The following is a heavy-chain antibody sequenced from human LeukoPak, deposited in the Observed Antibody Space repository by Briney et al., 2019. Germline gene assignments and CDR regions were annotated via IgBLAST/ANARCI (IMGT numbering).Heavy chain of an antibody. CDR1: GFNFGSYY. CDR3: AKKIGTGPGHNWFDP. J-gene: IGHJ5*02. D-gene: IGHD2-8*02. V-gene: IGHV3-23*01. CDR2: ISDSGDNT. Sequence: GGSLRLSCAASGFNFGSYYMTWVRQAPGKGLEWVSVISDSGDNTYYADSVKGRFTVSRDNSRDTLYLQMNSLRAEDTALYYCAKKIGTGPGHNWFDPWGKGTLVTVSS.